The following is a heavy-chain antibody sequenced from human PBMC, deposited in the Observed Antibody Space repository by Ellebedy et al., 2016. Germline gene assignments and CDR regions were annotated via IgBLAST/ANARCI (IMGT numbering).Heavy chain of an antibody. CDR2: IYYSGST. Sequence: SETLSLXXTVSGGSISSYYWSWIRQPPGKGLEWIGYIYYSGSTNYNPSLKSRVTISVDTSKNQFSLKLSSVTAADTAVYYCARDPSVDYYYGMDVWGQGTTVTVSS. CDR3: ARDPSVDYYYGMDV. V-gene: IGHV4-59*01. CDR1: GGSISSYY. J-gene: IGHJ6*02.